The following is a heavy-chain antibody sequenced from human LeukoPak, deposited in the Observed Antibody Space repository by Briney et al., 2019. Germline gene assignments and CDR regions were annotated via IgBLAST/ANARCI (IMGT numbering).Heavy chain of an antibody. CDR1: GFTFSSYS. V-gene: IGHV3-21*01. CDR3: ARAGGYSGYDPQVDY. D-gene: IGHD5-12*01. J-gene: IGHJ4*02. Sequence: GGSLRLSCAASGFTFSSYSMNWVRQAPGKGLEWVSSISSSSSYIYYADSVKGRFTISRDNAKNSLYLQMNSLRAEDTAVYYCARAGGYSGYDPQVDYWGQGTLVTVSS. CDR2: ISSSSSYI.